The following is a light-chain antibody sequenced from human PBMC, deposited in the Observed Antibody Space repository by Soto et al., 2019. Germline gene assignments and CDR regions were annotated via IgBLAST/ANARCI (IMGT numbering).Light chain of an antibody. CDR1: QSISRNY. V-gene: IGKV3D-20*02. CDR3: QQRSNWPIT. Sequence: IVLTQSPGTLSLSPGERVTLSCRASQSISRNYLAWYQQKPGLAPRLIMYNGSRRAAGTPDRFSGSGSGTDFSLTISSLEPEDFAVYYCQQRSNWPITFGQGTRLEIK. CDR2: NGS. J-gene: IGKJ5*01.